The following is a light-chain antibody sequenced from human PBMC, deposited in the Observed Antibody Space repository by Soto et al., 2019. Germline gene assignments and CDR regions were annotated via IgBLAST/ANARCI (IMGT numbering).Light chain of an antibody. Sequence: DIQMTQSPSSVYPSXGDRVTITXXXSQNILKYLNWYQQKPGKAPNLLISAASNLQSGVPSRFSGSGSGTDFTLTISSLQPEDFATYYCQHSYTTPPWTFGQGTKVDIK. V-gene: IGKV1-39*01. CDR2: AAS. CDR1: QNILKY. J-gene: IGKJ1*01. CDR3: QHSYTTPPWT.